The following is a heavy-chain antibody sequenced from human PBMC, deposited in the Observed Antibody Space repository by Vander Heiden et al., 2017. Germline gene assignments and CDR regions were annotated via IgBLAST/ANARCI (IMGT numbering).Heavy chain of an antibody. J-gene: IGHJ4*01. CDR2: VTRQSTT. CDR1: EFDISTPA. CDR3: ATDHPSSGWPCFDL. D-gene: IGHD6-19*01. Sequence: EVQLLEAGGGLVQPGGSLRLSCAGPEFDISTPATSWVRQAPGEGLEWVASVTRQSTTYYANSVRGRFTISRDNAENTVYLQMNSLRAADTAVYYCATDHPSSGWPCFDLWGRGTLVSVSS. V-gene: IGHV3-23*01.